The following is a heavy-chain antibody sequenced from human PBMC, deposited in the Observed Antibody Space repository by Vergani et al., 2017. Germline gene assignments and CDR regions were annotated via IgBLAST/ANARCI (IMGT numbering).Heavy chain of an antibody. CDR2: ISGSGGST. Sequence: EVQLLESGGGLVQPGGSLRLSCAASGFTFSSYAMSWVRQAPGKGLEWVSAISGSGGSTYYAYSVKGRFTISRDNSKNTLYLQMNSLRAEDTAVYYCASWNTAMLDTWYFDLWGRGTLVTVSS. V-gene: IGHV3-23*01. D-gene: IGHD5-18*01. CDR1: GFTFSSYA. CDR3: ASWNTAMLDTWYFDL. J-gene: IGHJ2*01.